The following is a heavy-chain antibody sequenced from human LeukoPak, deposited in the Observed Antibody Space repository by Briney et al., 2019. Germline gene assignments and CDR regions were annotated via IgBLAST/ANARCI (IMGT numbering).Heavy chain of an antibody. V-gene: IGHV3-30*18. CDR2: ISYDGSNK. CDR1: GFTFSSYG. J-gene: IGHJ5*02. CDR3: AKDLGPAYFEP. Sequence: GGSLRLFCAASGFTFSSYGMHWVRQAPGKGLEWVAVISYDGSNKYYADSVKGRFTISRDNSKNTLYLQMNSLRAEDTAVYYCAKDLGPAYFEPWGQGTLVTVSS.